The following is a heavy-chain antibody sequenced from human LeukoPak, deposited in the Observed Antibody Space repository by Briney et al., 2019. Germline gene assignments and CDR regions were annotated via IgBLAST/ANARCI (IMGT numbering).Heavy chain of an antibody. J-gene: IGHJ6*03. Sequence: SQTLSLTCAISGDSVSSNSAAWNWIRQSPSRGLEWLGRTYYRSKWYNDYAVSLKSRITINPDTSKNQFSLQLNSVTPEDTAVYYCARESSSWYFSYYYYYYMDVWGKGTTVTISS. CDR3: ARESSSWYFSYYYYYYMDV. V-gene: IGHV6-1*01. CDR2: TYYRSKWYN. D-gene: IGHD6-13*01. CDR1: GDSVSSNSAA.